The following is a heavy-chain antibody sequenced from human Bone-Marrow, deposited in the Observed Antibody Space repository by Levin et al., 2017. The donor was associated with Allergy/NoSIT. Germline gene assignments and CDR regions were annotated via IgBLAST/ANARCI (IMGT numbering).Heavy chain of an antibody. V-gene: IGHV1-8*01. Sequence: AASVKVSCKASGYTFSNYDINWVRQATGQGLEWMGWMNPNSANTGYAQKFQGRVTMTRNTSISTAYMELSSLKSEDTAVYYCARGRGSGWDYYFDSWGQGTLVTVSS. CDR3: ARGRGSGWDYYFDS. CDR1: GYTFSNYD. CDR2: MNPNSANT. J-gene: IGHJ4*02. D-gene: IGHD6-19*01.